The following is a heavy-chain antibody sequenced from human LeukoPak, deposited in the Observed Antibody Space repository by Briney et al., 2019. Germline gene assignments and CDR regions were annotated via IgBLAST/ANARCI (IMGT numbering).Heavy chain of an antibody. J-gene: IGHJ5*02. CDR2: IYYSGST. V-gene: IGHV4-39*01. Sequence: SETLSLTCAVSGGSISSSSYYWAWIRQPPGKGLEWIGSIYYSGSTYYNPSLKSRVSISVDTSKKQFSLKLSSVTAADTAVYYCARGSVPAPRADWFDPWGQGTLVTVSS. CDR1: GGSISSSSYY. D-gene: IGHD2-2*01. CDR3: ARGSVPAPRADWFDP.